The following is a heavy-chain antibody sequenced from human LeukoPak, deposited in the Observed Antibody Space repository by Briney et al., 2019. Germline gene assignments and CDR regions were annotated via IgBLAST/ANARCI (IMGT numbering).Heavy chain of an antibody. Sequence: SVKVSCKASGGTFSSYAISWVRQAPGQGLEWMGRIIPILGIANYAQKLQGRVTMTTDTSTSTAYMELRSLRSDDTAVYYCARVTLIAAASPDYWGQGTLVTVSS. V-gene: IGHV1-69*04. D-gene: IGHD6-13*01. CDR1: GGTFSSYA. J-gene: IGHJ4*02. CDR2: IIPILGIA. CDR3: ARVTLIAAASPDY.